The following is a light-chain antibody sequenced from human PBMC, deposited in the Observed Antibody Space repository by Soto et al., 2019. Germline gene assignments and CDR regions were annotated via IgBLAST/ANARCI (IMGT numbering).Light chain of an antibody. Sequence: QSALTQPASVSGSPGQSITISCTGTNSDVGAYNYVSWYQHHPGEAPKIIIYEGSKRPSGVSNRFSGSKSGNTASLTISGLQAEDEADYYCCSYAGSSNVVFGGGTKLTVL. J-gene: IGLJ2*01. CDR1: NSDVGAYNY. CDR3: CSYAGSSNVV. V-gene: IGLV2-23*01. CDR2: EGS.